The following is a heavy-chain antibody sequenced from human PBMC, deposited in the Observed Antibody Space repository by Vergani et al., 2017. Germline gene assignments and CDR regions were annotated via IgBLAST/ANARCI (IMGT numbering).Heavy chain of an antibody. CDR3: TTAWGLYYLHGEYFQY. CDR1: GFTFDTYI. Sequence: EVQLLESGGGLVQPGGSRILSCAGAGFTFDTYIMAYVRQAPGKGLEWVATISSGGGDRFYADSVKGRFTISRDNSKNTLFLQMNSLKDEDTAVYYCTTAWGLYYLHGEYFQYWGRGTLVSVAS. D-gene: IGHD3-10*01. V-gene: IGHV3-23*01. J-gene: IGHJ1*01. CDR2: ISSGGGDR.